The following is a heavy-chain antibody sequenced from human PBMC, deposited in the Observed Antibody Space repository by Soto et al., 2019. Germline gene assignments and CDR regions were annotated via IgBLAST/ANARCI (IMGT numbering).Heavy chain of an antibody. J-gene: IGHJ5*02. CDR1: GYTFTSYG. D-gene: IGHD3-9*01. CDR2: ISTYNGNT. Sequence: QVQLVQSGAEVKKPGASVKVSCKASGYTFTSYGISWVRQAPGQGLEWMGWISTYNGNTDYAQKLQGRVTMTTNTSTSTAYMELRSLRSDDTAVYYCARVAGRDILTVLNWFDPWGQGTLVTVSS. CDR3: ARVAGRDILTVLNWFDP. V-gene: IGHV1-18*01.